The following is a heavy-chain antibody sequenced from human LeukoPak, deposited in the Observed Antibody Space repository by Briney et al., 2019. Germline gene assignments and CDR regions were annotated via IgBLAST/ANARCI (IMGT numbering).Heavy chain of an antibody. CDR1: GGSFSGYY. Sequence: SETLSLTCAVYGGSFSGYYWSWIRQPPGKGLEWIGEINHSGSTNYNPSLKSRVTISVDTSKNQFSLKLSSVTAADTAVYYRARAHRSIAARPFYFQHWGQGTLVTVSS. D-gene: IGHD6-6*01. CDR3: ARAHRSIAARPFYFQH. CDR2: INHSGST. V-gene: IGHV4-34*01. J-gene: IGHJ1*01.